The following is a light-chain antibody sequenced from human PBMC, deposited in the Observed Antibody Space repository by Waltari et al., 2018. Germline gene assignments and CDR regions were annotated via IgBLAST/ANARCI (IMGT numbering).Light chain of an antibody. V-gene: IGKV3-20*01. J-gene: IGKJ4*01. CDR3: QQYDISPLT. CDR1: QTVRTTY. CDR2: GAS. Sequence: RATLSCRASQTVRTTYLVWYQQKPGQAPTLRIYGASSRATGIPDRFSGSGSGTYFSLTISSLEPEDFAVYYCQQYDISPLTFGGGTKVEIK.